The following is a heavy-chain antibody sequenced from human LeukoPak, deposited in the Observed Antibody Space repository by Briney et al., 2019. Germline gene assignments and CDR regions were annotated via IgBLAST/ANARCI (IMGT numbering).Heavy chain of an antibody. CDR1: GGSISSXX. Sequence: SETLSLTCTVSGGSISSXXXXXXRXPPGXXLXWIGYIYYSGSTNYNPSLKSRVTISVXTSKNQFSLKLSSVTAADTAVYYCASVIAAAGAFDYWGQGTLVTVSS. D-gene: IGHD6-13*01. CDR3: ASVIAAAGAFDY. CDR2: IYYSGST. V-gene: IGHV4-59*01. J-gene: IGHJ4*02.